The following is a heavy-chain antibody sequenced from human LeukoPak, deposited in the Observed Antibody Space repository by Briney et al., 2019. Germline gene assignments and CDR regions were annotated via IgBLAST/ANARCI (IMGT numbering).Heavy chain of an antibody. V-gene: IGHV3-7*01. J-gene: IGHJ6*03. Sequence: GGSLRLSCAASGFTFSSYWMSWVRQAPGKGLGWVANIKQDGSEKYYVDSVKGRFTISRDNAKNSLYLQMNSLRAEDTAVYYCARQDVLRFLEWLSEDLYYYYYMDVWGKGTTVTVSS. CDR2: IKQDGSEK. CDR3: ARQDVLRFLEWLSEDLYYYYYMDV. CDR1: GFTFSSYW. D-gene: IGHD3-3*01.